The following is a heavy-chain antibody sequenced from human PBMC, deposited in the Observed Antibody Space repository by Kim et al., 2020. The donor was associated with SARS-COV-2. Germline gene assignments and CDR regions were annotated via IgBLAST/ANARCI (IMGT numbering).Heavy chain of an antibody. V-gene: IGHV3-30*04. CDR2: ISYDGSNK. CDR1: GFTFSSYA. J-gene: IGHJ5*02. CDR3: ARDPMVRGVIIGWWFDP. Sequence: GGSLRLSCAASGFTFSSYAMHWVRQAPGKGLEWVAAISYDGSNKYYADSVKGRFTISRDNSKNTLYLQMNSLRAEDTAVYYCARDPMVRGVIIGWWFDPWGQGTLVTVSS. D-gene: IGHD3-10*01.